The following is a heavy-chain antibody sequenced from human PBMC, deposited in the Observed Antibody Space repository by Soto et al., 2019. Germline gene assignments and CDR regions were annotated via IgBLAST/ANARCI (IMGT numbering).Heavy chain of an antibody. D-gene: IGHD3-3*01. CDR1: GGSISSYY. J-gene: IGHJ6*02. CDR2: IYYSGST. V-gene: IGHV4-59*01. CDR3: ARDNPPDFWSGPRYYGMDV. Sequence: SETLSLTCTVSGGSISSYYWSWIRQPPGKGLEWIGYIYYSGSTNYNPSLKSRVTISVDTSKNQFSLKLSSVTAADTAVYYCARDNPPDFWSGPRYYGMDVWGQGTTVTVYS.